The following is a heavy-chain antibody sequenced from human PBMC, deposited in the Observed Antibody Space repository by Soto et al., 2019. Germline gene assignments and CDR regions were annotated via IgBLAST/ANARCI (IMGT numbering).Heavy chain of an antibody. J-gene: IGHJ4*02. D-gene: IGHD3-3*01. CDR1: GFSFGSYA. CDR2: ISGSDGKT. V-gene: IGHV3-23*01. CDR3: ARWSYLDY. Sequence: GGSLRLSCAASGFSFGSYALSWVRQAPGKGLEWVSTISGSDGKTFYADSVKGRFSISRDTSQSTLHLQMNSLRADDTAMYYCARWSYLDYWGQGTRVTVSS.